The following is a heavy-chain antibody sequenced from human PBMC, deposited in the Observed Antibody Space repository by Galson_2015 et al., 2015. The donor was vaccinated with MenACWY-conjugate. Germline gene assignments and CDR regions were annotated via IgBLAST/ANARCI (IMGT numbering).Heavy chain of an antibody. D-gene: IGHD2-21*02. Sequence: SLRLSCAAPGFSFSDNGMSWVRQAPGKGLEWVSSIGGGGGFTHYADSVRGRFTVSRDSSKTTMRLQMTNLRIEDTAVYYCAKESGRDWFGLWDSWGQGALVTVSS. V-gene: IGHV3-23*01. CDR3: AKESGRDWFGLWDS. CDR1: GFSFSDNG. J-gene: IGHJ4*02. CDR2: IGGGGGFT.